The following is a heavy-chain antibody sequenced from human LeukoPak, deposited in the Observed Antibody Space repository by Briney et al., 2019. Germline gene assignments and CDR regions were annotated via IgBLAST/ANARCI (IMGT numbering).Heavy chain of an antibody. CDR1: GFTFSSYA. CDR2: IYSGGST. V-gene: IGHV3-66*01. J-gene: IGHJ3*02. CDR3: ARDLEQQLVPGAFDI. D-gene: IGHD6-13*01. Sequence: GGSLRLSCAASGFTFSSYAMSWVRQAPGKGLERVSVIYSGGSTYYADSVKGRFTISRDNAKNSLYLQMNSLRAEDTAVYYCARDLEQQLVPGAFDIWGQGTMVTVSS.